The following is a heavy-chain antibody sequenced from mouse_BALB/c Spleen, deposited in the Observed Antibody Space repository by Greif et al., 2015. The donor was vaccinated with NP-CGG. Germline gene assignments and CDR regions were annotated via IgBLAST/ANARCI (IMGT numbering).Heavy chain of an antibody. D-gene: IGHD1-1*01. CDR1: GFNIKDYY. CDR3: VYYYGSSDWYFDV. CDR2: IDPENGNT. V-gene: IGHV14-1*02. Sequence: EVKVVESGAELVRPGALVKLSCKASGFNIKDYYMHWVKQRPEQGLEWIGWIDPENGNTIYDPKLQGKASITADTSSNTAYLQLSSLTSEDTAVYYCVYYYGSSDWYFDVWGAGTTVTVSS. J-gene: IGHJ1*01.